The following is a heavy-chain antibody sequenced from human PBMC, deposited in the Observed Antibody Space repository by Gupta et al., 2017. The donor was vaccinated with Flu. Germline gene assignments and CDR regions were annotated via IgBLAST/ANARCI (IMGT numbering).Heavy chain of an antibody. Sequence: SHGMNWVRQAAGKGLEWVANINPDGREKNHVDSVKGRFTISRDNAKNSLYLQMNSLTAEDTAVYYGARGPRVYSAYTWFDPWGQGTLVIVSS. J-gene: IGHJ5*02. CDR1: SHG. D-gene: IGHD2-8*01. CDR2: INPDGREK. CDR3: ARGPRVYSAYTWFDP. V-gene: IGHV3-7*01.